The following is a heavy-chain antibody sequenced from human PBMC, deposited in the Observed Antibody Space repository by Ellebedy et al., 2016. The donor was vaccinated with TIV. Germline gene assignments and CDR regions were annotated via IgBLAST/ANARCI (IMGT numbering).Heavy chain of an antibody. Sequence: GESLKISCEASGFTFDDYGMSWVRQAPGKGLELVSAISWDGGSTGYEDSVKGRFTITRDNAKNSLFLQMNSLRAEDTALYYCARQIFRYSLDVWGQGTTVTVSS. J-gene: IGHJ6*02. CDR3: ARQIFRYSLDV. V-gene: IGHV3-20*04. D-gene: IGHD3-9*01. CDR2: ISWDGGST. CDR1: GFTFDDYG.